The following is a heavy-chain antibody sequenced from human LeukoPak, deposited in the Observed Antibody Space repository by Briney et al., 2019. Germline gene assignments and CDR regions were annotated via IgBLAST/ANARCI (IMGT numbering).Heavy chain of an antibody. Sequence: PSETLSLTCTVSGGSISSSSYYWGWIRQPPGKGLEWIGSIYYSRSTYYNPSLKSRVTISVDTSQNQFSLKLSSVTAADTDVYYCTAGTGIDYWGQGTLVTVSS. V-gene: IGHV4-39*01. D-gene: IGHD6-13*01. J-gene: IGHJ4*02. CDR2: IYYSRST. CDR1: GGSISSSSYY. CDR3: TAGTGIDY.